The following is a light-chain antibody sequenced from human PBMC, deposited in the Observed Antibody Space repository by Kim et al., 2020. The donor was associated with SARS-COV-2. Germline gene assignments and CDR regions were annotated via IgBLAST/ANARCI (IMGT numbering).Light chain of an antibody. CDR1: SSDVGSYNL. V-gene: IGLV2-23*01. CDR2: EGN. Sequence: QSALTQAASVTGSPGQSITISCTGTSSDVGSYNLVSWYQQFPGRAPKLMIYEGNKRPSGVSNRFSGSKSGNTASLTISGLQAEDEADYYCCSYAGTTTYWVFGGGTQLTVL. J-gene: IGLJ3*02. CDR3: CSYAGTTTYWV.